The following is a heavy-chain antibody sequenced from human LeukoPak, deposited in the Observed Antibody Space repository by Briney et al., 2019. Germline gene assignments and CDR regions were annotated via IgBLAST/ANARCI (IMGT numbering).Heavy chain of an antibody. Sequence: PGGSLRLSCAASGFTFSSYAMHWVRQAPGKGLEWVAVISYDGSNKYYADSVKGRFTISRDNSKSTLYLQMNSLRAEDTAVYYCARDTVITILGGAFDIWGQGTMVTVSS. D-gene: IGHD3-9*01. CDR1: GFTFSSYA. CDR2: ISYDGSNK. V-gene: IGHV3-30*04. CDR3: ARDTVITILGGAFDI. J-gene: IGHJ3*02.